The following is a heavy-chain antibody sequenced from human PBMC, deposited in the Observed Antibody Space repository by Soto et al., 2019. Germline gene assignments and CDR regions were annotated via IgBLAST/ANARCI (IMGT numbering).Heavy chain of an antibody. CDR3: ASLGTYYFDNSDNYVDF. CDR1: GYTLTRYS. V-gene: IGHV1-3*05. J-gene: IGHJ4*02. D-gene: IGHD3-22*01. Sequence: QVQLVQSGAEEMKPGASVKVSCKASGYTLTRYSIHWVRQAPGQRLEWMGWINAGNGNTKFSQKFQGRVTITRDTSVSTAYMELRGLRSEDTAVYYCASLGTYYFDNSDNYVDFGGQGTLVPVSS. CDR2: INAGNGNT.